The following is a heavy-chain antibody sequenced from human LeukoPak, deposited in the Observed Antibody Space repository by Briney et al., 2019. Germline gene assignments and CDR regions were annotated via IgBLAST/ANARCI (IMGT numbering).Heavy chain of an antibody. CDR2: IYYSGST. CDR1: GGSISSDDYY. CDR3: ARGSHSGGYSVSFAFDI. Sequence: SETLSLTCTVSGGSISSDDYYWSWIRQSPGKGLEWIGYIYYSGSTYYNPSLKSRVTISVDTSKNQFSLKLTTVTAADTAVYYCARGSHSGGYSVSFAFDIWGQGTMVTVFS. J-gene: IGHJ3*02. V-gene: IGHV4-30-4*08. D-gene: IGHD1-26*01.